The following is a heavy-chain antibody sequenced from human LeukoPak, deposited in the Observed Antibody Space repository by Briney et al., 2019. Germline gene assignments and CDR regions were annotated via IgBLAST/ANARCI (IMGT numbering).Heavy chain of an antibody. CDR2: MNPNSGNT. J-gene: IGHJ6*02. V-gene: IGHV1-8*01. CDR3: ARGKGPYDFWSGSILGYYYYGMDV. CDR1: GYTFTSYD. Sequence: ASVKVSCKASGYTFTSYDINWVRQATGQGLEWMGWMNPNSGNTGYAQKFQGRVTMTRNTSISTAYMELSSLRSEDTAVYYCARGKGPYDFWSGSILGYYYYGMDVWGQGTTVTVSS. D-gene: IGHD3-3*01.